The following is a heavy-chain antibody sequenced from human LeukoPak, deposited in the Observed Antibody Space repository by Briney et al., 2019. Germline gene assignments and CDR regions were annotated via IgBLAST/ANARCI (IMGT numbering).Heavy chain of an antibody. CDR1: GFTFSSYG. CDR3: ARIGSSSWSSHRVVVTATIDY. D-gene: IGHD2-21*02. V-gene: IGHV3-30*03. J-gene: IGHJ4*02. CDR2: ISYDGSNK. Sequence: QPGRSLRLSCAASGFTFSSYGMHWVRQAPGKGLEWVAVISYDGSNKYYADSVKGRFTISRDNSKNTLYLQMNSLRVEDTAVYYCARIGSSSWSSHRVVVTATIDYWGQGTLVTVSS.